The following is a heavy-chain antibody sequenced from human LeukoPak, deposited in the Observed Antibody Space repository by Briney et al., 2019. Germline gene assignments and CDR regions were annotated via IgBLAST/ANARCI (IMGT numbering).Heavy chain of an antibody. CDR1: GGSISSDNYS. J-gene: IGHJ3*02. CDR3: ARVGHLGITGTTGAFDI. D-gene: IGHD1-7*01. V-gene: IGHV4-39*07. Sequence: PSQTLSLTCTVSGGSISSDNYSWRWIRQPPGKGLEWIGSIYYSGSTYYNPSLKSRVTISVDKSKTQFSLKLSSVTAADTAVYYCARVGHLGITGTTGAFDIWGQGTMVTVSS. CDR2: IYYSGST.